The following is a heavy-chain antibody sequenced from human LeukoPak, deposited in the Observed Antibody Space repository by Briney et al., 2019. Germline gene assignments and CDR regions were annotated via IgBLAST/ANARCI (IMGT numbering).Heavy chain of an antibody. CDR1: GYTFTGDY. D-gene: IGHD2-2*02. J-gene: IGHJ5*02. CDR2: INPNSGGT. V-gene: IGHV1-2*02. Sequence: ASVTVSCKASGYTFTGDYMHWVRPAPGQGREGMGWINPNSGGTNYAQKFQGRVTMTRDTSISTAYMELSRLRADDTAVYYCARVAAAITTPFGHWGQGTLVTVPS. CDR3: ARVAAAITTPFGH.